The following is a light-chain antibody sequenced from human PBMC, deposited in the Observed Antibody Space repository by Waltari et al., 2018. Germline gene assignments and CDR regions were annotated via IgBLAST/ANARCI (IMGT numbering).Light chain of an antibody. CDR1: TSDFGSYNY. CDR3: GTNSYWV. Sequence: QSALTQPRSVSGSPGQSVTISCTGTTSDFGSYNYVSWYQQHPDTAPKLIIYDINKRPSGVPDRFSGSKSANTASLTISGLQAEDEADYYCGTNSYWVFGGGTKLTVL. CDR2: DIN. J-gene: IGLJ3*02. V-gene: IGLV2-11*01.